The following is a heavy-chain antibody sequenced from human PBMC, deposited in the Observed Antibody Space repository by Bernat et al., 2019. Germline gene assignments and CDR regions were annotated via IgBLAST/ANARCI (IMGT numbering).Heavy chain of an antibody. CDR2: VSNSGGDI. CDR3: AKTGCGGDCYNTN. J-gene: IGHJ4*02. D-gene: IGHD2-21*02. Sequence: EVQLLESGGGLVQPGGSLRLSCAASGFTFSSYAMNWVRQAPGKGLEWVSSVSNSGGDIYYADSVKGQFTGSRDNSKNTLYLQMNSLRGEDTAIYYCAKTGCGGDCYNTNWGQGTLVTVSS. CDR1: GFTFSSYA. V-gene: IGHV3-23*01.